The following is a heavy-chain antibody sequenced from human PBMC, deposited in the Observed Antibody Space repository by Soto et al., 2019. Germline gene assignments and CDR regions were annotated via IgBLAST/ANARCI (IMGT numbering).Heavy chain of an antibody. D-gene: IGHD3-9*01. CDR3: ARDVLRSLDWPRGGMDV. CDR2: IYYSGST. V-gene: IGHV4-31*03. CDR1: GGSISSGGYY. Sequence: SETLSLTCTVSGGSISSGGYYWSWIRQHPGKGLEWIGYIYYSGSTYYNPSLKSRVTISVDTSKNQFSLKLSSVTAADTAVYYCARDVLRSLDWPRGGMDVWGQGTTVTVYS. J-gene: IGHJ6*02.